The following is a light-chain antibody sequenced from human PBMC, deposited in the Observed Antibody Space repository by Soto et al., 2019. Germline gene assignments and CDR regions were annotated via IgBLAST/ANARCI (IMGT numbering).Light chain of an antibody. CDR1: QSISSW. CDR2: KAS. V-gene: IGKV1-5*03. Sequence: DIQMTQSPSTLSASVGDRVTITCRASQSISSWLAWYQQKPGKAPKLLIYKASSLESGVPSRFSGSGSGTEFTLTISSLKTDDFATYYCQQYNSYWYTFGQGTKLEIK. J-gene: IGKJ2*01. CDR3: QQYNSYWYT.